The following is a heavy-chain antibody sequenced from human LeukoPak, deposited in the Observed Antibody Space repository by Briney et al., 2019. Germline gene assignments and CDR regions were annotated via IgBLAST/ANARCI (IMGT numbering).Heavy chain of an antibody. V-gene: IGHV3-48*01. D-gene: IGHD6-13*01. CDR1: GFTFTTYG. Sequence: GGSLRLSCAASGFTFTTYGMNWLRQAPGKGLEWVSYLSGRSNSIYYADSVKGRFTISRDNAKNSLYLQMNSLRAEDTAVYYCARDRSTIAAAAEFDYWGQGTLVTVSS. J-gene: IGHJ4*02. CDR2: LSGRSNSI. CDR3: ARDRSTIAAAAEFDY.